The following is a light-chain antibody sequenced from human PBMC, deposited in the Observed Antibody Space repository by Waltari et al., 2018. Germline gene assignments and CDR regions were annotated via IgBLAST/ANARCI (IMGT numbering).Light chain of an antibody. CDR2: SNN. Sequence: QSVLTQPPSASGTPGQRVTISCSGSSSNIGSNPVHWYQQLPGAAPKLLIYSNNQRPSGVPDRFSCSQSGPSASLAISGLQSEDEADYYGAAWDDSLSGVVFGGGTKLTVL. V-gene: IGLV1-44*01. CDR3: AAWDDSLSGVV. J-gene: IGLJ2*01. CDR1: SSNIGSNP.